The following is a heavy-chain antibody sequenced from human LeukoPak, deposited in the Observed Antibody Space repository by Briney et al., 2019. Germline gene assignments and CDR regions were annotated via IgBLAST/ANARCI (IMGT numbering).Heavy chain of an antibody. J-gene: IGHJ3*02. D-gene: IGHD6-13*01. CDR2: IYHSGST. Sequence: PSQTLSLTCTVSGGSISSGGYYWSWIRQPPGKGLEWIGYIYHSGSTYYNPSLKSRVTISVDRSKNQFSLKLSSVTAADTAVYYCARVLAAAGTPSMTGSGPGDAFDIWGQGTMVTVSS. CDR3: ARVLAAAGTPSMTGSGPGDAFDI. CDR1: GGSISSGGYY. V-gene: IGHV4-30-2*01.